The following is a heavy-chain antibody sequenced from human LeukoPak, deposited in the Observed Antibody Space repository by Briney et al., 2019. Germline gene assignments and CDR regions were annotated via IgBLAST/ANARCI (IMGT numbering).Heavy chain of an antibody. V-gene: IGHV1-69*01. D-gene: IGHD4-17*01. J-gene: IGHJ4*02. CDR3: ARVNDYGDYVDY. CDR1: GGTFSSYA. CDR2: IIPIFGTA. Sequence: SVKVSCKASGGTFSSYAISWVRQAPGQALEWMGGIIPIFGTANYAQKFQGRVTITADESTSTAYMELSSLRSEDTAVYYCARVNDYGDYVDYWGQGTLVTVSS.